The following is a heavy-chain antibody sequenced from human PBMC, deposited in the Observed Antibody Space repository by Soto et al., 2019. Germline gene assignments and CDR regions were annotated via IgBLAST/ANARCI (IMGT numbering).Heavy chain of an antibody. CDR1: EYSLSGYY. V-gene: IGHV1-2*02. CDR3: AKEGFAGRIFSGMAV. J-gene: IGHJ6*02. D-gene: IGHD1-20*01. CDR2: IKPNSGGI. Sequence: VSVKLDCKTVEYSLSGYYMDCVRKATGQGLEWMGWIKPNSGGINYAQKFQGRVTMTSDTSISTAYMALSRLRSDDTAVYYCAKEGFAGRIFSGMAVWGHGTTVT.